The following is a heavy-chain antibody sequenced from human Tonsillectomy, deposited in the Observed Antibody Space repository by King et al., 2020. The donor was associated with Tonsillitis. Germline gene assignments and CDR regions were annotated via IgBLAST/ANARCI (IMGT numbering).Heavy chain of an antibody. CDR1: GYIFSSYV. D-gene: IGHD1-14*01. CDR3: ARNIEGTTILDS. V-gene: IGHV1-3*01. J-gene: IGHJ4*02. Sequence: QLVQSGAEVKKPGASVKVSCKASGYIFSSYVMYWVRQAPGQRPEWMGWINAGNGETQYSQRFQGRVTITGDTSASTVYMELSSLRSEDTGVYYCARNIEGTTILDSWGQGTLVTV. CDR2: INAGNGET.